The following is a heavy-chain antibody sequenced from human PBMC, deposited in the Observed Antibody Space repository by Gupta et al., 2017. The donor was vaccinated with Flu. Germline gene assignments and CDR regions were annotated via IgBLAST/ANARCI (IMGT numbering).Heavy chain of an antibody. CDR1: GDTFSSYA. Sequence: QVQLVQSGAEVKKPGSSVKVSCKASGDTFSSYAICWVRQAPGQGLEWMGGFIPIFGTANYAQKFQGRVTITADKSTSTAYMELSSLRSEDTAVYYCARATRVVTPDYYAMDVWGQGTTVTVSS. J-gene: IGHJ6*02. D-gene: IGHD4-23*01. CDR3: ARATRVVTPDYYAMDV. V-gene: IGHV1-69*06. CDR2: FIPIFGTA.